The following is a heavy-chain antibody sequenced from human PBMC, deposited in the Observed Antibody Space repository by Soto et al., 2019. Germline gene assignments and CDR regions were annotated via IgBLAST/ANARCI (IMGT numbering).Heavy chain of an antibody. D-gene: IGHD2-8*01. V-gene: IGHV3-23*01. Sequence: GGSLRLSCAASGFTFSNYAMSWVRQAPGKGLGWVSRISGSGSSTYYADSVKGRFTISRDNSKNTLYLQMNSLRAEDTAVYYCARSAIVLMVYAIGTWFDPWGQGTLVTVSS. CDR3: ARSAIVLMVYAIGTWFDP. CDR1: GFTFSNYA. CDR2: ISGSGSST. J-gene: IGHJ5*02.